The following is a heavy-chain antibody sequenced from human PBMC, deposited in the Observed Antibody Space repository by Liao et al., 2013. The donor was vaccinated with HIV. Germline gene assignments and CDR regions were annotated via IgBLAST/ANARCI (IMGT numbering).Heavy chain of an antibody. V-gene: IGHV4-4*07. J-gene: IGHJ6*03. CDR1: GGSISSYY. Sequence: QVQLQQWGAGLVKPSETLSLTCTVSGGSISSYYWSWIRQPAGKGLEWVGHIFATGITNYNPSLKSRLSISLDTSNNRFSLKLTSVTAADTAVYFCARESGDVAVVPGAVSSPRDDNNVYYYIDVWGKGTTVHRLL. CDR3: ARESGDVAVVPGAVSSPRDDNNVYYYIDV. D-gene: IGHD1/OR15-1a*01. CDR2: IFATGIT.